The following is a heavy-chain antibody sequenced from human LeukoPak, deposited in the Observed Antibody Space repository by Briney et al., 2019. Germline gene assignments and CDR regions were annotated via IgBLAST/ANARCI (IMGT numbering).Heavy chain of an antibody. J-gene: IGHJ4*02. CDR1: NGSISSYH. CDR2: ILTSGTT. V-gene: IGHV4-4*09. Sequence: SETLSLTCTVSNGSISSYHWSWVRRPPGKGLEWIGYILTSGTTNYNPSLKSRLTISVDTSKNQFTLKLSSVTAADTAVYYCARLRVSGSYLYYFDYWGQGTLVTVSS. D-gene: IGHD1-26*01. CDR3: ARLRVSGSYLYYFDY.